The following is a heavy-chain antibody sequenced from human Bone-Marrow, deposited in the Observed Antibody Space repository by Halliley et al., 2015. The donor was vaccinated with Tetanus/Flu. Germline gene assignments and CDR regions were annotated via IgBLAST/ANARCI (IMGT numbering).Heavy chain of an antibody. J-gene: IGHJ6*02. CDR2: YSSGAT. CDR3: TKDCSSSSCLPYYHYGMDV. D-gene: IGHD2-2*01. V-gene: IGHV4-59*01. Sequence: YSSGATNYNPPLKSRVTISSDTSKNQVFLKLTSVTAVDTAIYYCTKDCSSSSCLPYYHYGMDVWGQGTTVTVSS.